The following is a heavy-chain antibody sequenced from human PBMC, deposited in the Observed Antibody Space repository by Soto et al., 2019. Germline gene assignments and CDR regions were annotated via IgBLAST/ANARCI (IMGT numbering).Heavy chain of an antibody. Sequence: PSETLSLTCTVSRVSIRDYYWTWIRQPPGKGLEWIGNIYYTGSTNYNPSLQSRVTISVDTSKKQYSLKLNSVTAADTAVYYCATQRLCTGGHCWNWFDPWGQGTLVTVSS. CDR3: ATQRLCTGGHCWNWFDP. CDR2: IYYTGST. D-gene: IGHD2-8*02. V-gene: IGHV4-59*08. J-gene: IGHJ5*02. CDR1: RVSIRDYY.